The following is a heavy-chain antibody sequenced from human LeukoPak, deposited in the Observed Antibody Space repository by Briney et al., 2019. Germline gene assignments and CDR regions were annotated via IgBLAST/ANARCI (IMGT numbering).Heavy chain of an antibody. CDR3: AKADWTGGFDY. D-gene: IGHD3/OR15-3a*01. CDR1: GFTFSSYG. J-gene: IGHJ4*02. V-gene: IGHV3-30*18. Sequence: PGGSLRLSCAASGFTFSSYGMHWVRQAPGKGLEWVAVISYDGSNKYYADSVKGRFTVSRDNSKNTLYLQMNSLRAEDTAVYYCAKADWTGGFDYWGQGTLVTVSS. CDR2: ISYDGSNK.